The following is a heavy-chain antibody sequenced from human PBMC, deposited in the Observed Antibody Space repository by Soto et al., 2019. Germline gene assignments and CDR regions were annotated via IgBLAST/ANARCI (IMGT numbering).Heavy chain of an antibody. CDR2: ISHSGSST. CDR3: EKWSGVHPGSEGVNWLDH. Sequence: EVQFLESGGGLVQPGGSLRLSCAASGVTFSNYAMNWVRQAPGKGLEWVSGISHSGSSTDYADSVKGRFTSSRDNSKNTPFQQMNSLTAEHTAVDYCEKWSGVHPGSEGVNWLDHWGQGTLVTVSS. V-gene: IGHV3-23*01. CDR1: GVTFSNYA. J-gene: IGHJ5*02. D-gene: IGHD3-10*01.